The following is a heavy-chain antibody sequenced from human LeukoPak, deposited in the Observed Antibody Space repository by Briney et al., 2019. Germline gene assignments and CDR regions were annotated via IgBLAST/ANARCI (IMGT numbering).Heavy chain of an antibody. J-gene: IGHJ4*02. CDR1: GGSIRGYY. V-gene: IGHV4-59*08. D-gene: IGHD3-10*01. CDR3: ARHEFDSGSLPYFDY. Sequence: SETLSLTCTVSGGSIRGYYWSWIRQPPGKGLEWIGYIYYSGSTNYNPSLKSRVTISVDTSKNQFPLKLSAVTAADTAVYYCARHEFDSGSLPYFDYWGQGILVTVSS. CDR2: IYYSGST.